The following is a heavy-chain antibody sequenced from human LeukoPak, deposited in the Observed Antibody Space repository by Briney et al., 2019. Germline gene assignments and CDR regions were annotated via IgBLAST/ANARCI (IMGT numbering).Heavy chain of an antibody. CDR1: GFSFSSYW. Sequence: GGSLRPSCAASGFSFSSYWMNWVRQAPGKGLVWVSRINSDGSSTSYADSVKGRFTISRDNAKNTLYLQMNSLRAEDTAVYYCARVHSVGYSYGYDYWGQGTLVTVSS. J-gene: IGHJ4*02. CDR2: INSDGSST. V-gene: IGHV3-74*01. CDR3: ARVHSVGYSYGYDY. D-gene: IGHD5-18*01.